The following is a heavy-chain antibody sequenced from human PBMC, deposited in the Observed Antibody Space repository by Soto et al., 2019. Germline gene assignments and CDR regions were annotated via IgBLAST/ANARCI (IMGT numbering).Heavy chain of an antibody. V-gene: IGHV1-18*01. J-gene: IGHJ6*03. CDR3: AREPRADYDFWSVGGYYYYYMDV. CDR1: GYTFTSYG. Sequence: ASVKVSCKASGYTFTSYGISWVRQAPGQGLEWMGWISAYNGNTNYAQKLQGRVTMTTDTSTSTAYMELRSLRSDDTAVYYCAREPRADYDFWSVGGYYYYYMDVWGKGTTVTVSS. D-gene: IGHD3-3*01. CDR2: ISAYNGNT.